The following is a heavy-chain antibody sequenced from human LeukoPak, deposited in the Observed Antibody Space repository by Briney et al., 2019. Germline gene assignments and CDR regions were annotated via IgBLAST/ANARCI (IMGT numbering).Heavy chain of an antibody. CDR3: ARERTSGWDAFDF. D-gene: IGHD6-19*01. CDR2: INTDGSRT. Sequence: GASLRLSCAASGFTLSEYWMHWVRQAPGKGLVWVSRINTDGSRTTYADSVKGRFTISRDNAKNTVSLQMNSLRAEDTAVYYCARERTSGWDAFDFWGQGTLVTVSS. J-gene: IGHJ4*02. V-gene: IGHV3-74*03. CDR1: GFTLSEYW.